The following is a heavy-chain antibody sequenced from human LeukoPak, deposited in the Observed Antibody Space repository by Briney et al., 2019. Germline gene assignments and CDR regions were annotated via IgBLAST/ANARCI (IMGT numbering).Heavy chain of an antibody. J-gene: IGHJ5*02. CDR3: ARHGYSSGSLAWFDP. D-gene: IGHD6-19*01. CDR2: IYYSGST. CDR1: GGSVSSYY. V-gene: IGHV4-59*02. Sequence: PSETLSLTCSVSGGSVSSYYWSWIRQPPGKGLEWIAYIYYSGSTKYNPSLKSRVTISVDTSKNQFSLKLSSVTAADTAVYYCARHGYSSGSLAWFDPWGQGTQVTVSS.